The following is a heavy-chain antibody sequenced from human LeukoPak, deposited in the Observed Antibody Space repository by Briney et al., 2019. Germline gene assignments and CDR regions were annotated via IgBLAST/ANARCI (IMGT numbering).Heavy chain of an antibody. CDR1: GFTFSSYS. V-gene: IGHV3-21*01. CDR3: VRGADFWSGR. D-gene: IGHD3-3*01. CDR2: ISSRSNYI. Sequence: PGGSLRLSCAASGFTFSSYSMNWVRQAPGKGLEWVPCISSRSNYIYYADPVKGRFTISRDDAKNSLYLQMNSLRAEDTAVYYCVRGADFWSGRWGQGTLVTVSS. J-gene: IGHJ4*02.